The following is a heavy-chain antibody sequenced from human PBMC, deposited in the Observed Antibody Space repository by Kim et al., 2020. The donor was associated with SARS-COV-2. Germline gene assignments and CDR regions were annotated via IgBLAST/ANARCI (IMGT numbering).Heavy chain of an antibody. J-gene: IGHJ5*02. V-gene: IGHV4-59*13. CDR1: GCSISGYY. CDR2: IYYSGDT. Sequence: SESLSLTCTVSGCSISGYYWSWIRQPPKKGLEWIGFIYYSGDTKYNPSLKSRVTTSVDTSKNQFSLKLNSVTAADTAVYYCAGDNYYGSGSNWFDPWGQG. D-gene: IGHD3-10*01. CDR3: AGDNYYGSGSNWFDP.